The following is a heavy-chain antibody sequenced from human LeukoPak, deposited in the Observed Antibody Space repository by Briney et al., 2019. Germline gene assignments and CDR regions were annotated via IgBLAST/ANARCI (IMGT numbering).Heavy chain of an antibody. CDR3: ARGREHYYDSSGYYWFDP. D-gene: IGHD3-22*01. J-gene: IGHJ5*02. Sequence: PGGSLRLSCAASGFTFSSYWMSWVRQAPGKGLEWVANIKQDGSEKYYVDSVKGRFTISRDNAKNSLYLQMNSLRAEDTAVYYCARGREHYYDSSGYYWFDPWGQGTLVTVSS. CDR1: GFTFSSYW. V-gene: IGHV3-7*01. CDR2: IKQDGSEK.